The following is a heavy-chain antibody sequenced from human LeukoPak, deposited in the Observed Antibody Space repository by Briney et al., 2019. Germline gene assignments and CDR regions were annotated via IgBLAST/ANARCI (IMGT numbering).Heavy chain of an antibody. J-gene: IGHJ5*02. CDR1: GFTFTDFY. V-gene: IGHV3-21*04. D-gene: IGHD4-23*01. CDR2: ISPTSSYM. CDR3: VRDAAGGNSWFDT. Sequence: GGSLRLSCAASGFTFTDFYMNWVRQAPGKGLEWVSWISPTSSYMYYADSVKGRFTISRDNAKNSLYLQMNSLRAEDTALYYCVRDAAGGNSWFDTWGQGTLVTVSS.